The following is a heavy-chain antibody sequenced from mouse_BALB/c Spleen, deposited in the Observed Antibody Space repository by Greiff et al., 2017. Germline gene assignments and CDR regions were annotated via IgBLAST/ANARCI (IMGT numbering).Heavy chain of an antibody. Sequence: EVKLVESGPGLVKPSQSLSLTCTVTGYSITSDYAWNWIRQFPGNKLEWMGYISYSGSTSYNPSLKSRISITRDTSKNQFFLQLNSVTTEDTATYYCARFKAGDYAMDYWGQGTSVTVSS. V-gene: IGHV3-2*02. J-gene: IGHJ4*01. CDR1: GYSITSDYA. CDR3: ARFKAGDYAMDY. CDR2: ISYSGST.